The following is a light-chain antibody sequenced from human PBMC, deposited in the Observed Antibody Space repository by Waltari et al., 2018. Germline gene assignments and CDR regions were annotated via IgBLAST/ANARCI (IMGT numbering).Light chain of an antibody. J-gene: IGKJ1*01. V-gene: IGKV3-11*01. CDR2: GAS. CDR1: QSISRY. CDR3: QHPFRFPAT. Sequence: EIVLTQSPVSLSLSRGERATLSCRSSQSISRYLAGYQQKPGQAPRLLIYGASNRATGVPPRFSGSGSGTDFSLTISGLEPEYSAVYYCQHPFRFPATFGQGTKVEIK.